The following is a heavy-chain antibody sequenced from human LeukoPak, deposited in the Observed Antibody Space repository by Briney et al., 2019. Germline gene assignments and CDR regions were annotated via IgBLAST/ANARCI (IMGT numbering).Heavy chain of an antibody. D-gene: IGHD6-13*01. CDR3: ARDIAAAGPFDY. V-gene: IGHV4-59*01. J-gene: IGHJ4*02. Sequence: PSETLSLTCTVSGGSISSYYWSWIRQPPGKGLEWIGYIYYSGSTNYNPSLKSRVTISVDTSKNQFSLKLSSVTAADTAVYYWARDIAAAGPFDYWGQGTLVTVSS. CDR1: GGSISSYY. CDR2: IYYSGST.